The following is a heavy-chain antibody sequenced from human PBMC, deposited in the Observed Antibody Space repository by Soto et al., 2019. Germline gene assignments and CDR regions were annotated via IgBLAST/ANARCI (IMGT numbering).Heavy chain of an antibody. CDR1: VGTFRSYA. V-gene: IGHV1-69*13. J-gene: IGHJ2*01. CDR2: IIPIFGTA. Sequence: SVTVSCKASVGTFRSYASSWVRQAPGQGLEWMGGIIPIFGTANYAQKFQGRVTITADESTSTAYMELSSLRSEDTAVYYCARALDITRSYWYFDLWGRGTLVTVSS. CDR3: ARALDITRSYWYFDL. D-gene: IGHD2-2*03.